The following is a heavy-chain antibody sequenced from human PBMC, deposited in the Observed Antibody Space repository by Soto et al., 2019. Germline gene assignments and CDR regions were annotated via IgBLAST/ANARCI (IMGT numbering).Heavy chain of an antibody. J-gene: IGHJ6*02. CDR1: GYSFTSYW. D-gene: IGHD6-6*01. CDR3: ARHLAARYYGMDV. CDR2: IDPSDSYT. Sequence: GESLKICCKGSGYSFTSYWISWVLQMPGKGLEWMGRIDPSDSYTNYSPSFQGHVTISADKSISTAYLQWSSLKASDTAMYYCARHLAARYYGMDVWGQGTTVTVSS. V-gene: IGHV5-10-1*01.